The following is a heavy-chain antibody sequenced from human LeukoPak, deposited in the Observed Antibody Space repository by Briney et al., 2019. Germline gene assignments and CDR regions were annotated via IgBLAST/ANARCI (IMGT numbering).Heavy chain of an antibody. CDR2: ISAYNGNT. CDR3: AGASLKSYYYYYMDV. Sequence: ASVKVSCKASGYTFTSYGISWVRQAPGQGLEWMGWISAYNGNTNYAQKLQGRVTMTTDTSTSTAYMELSSLRSEDTAVYYCAGASLKSYYYYYMDVWGKGTTVTISS. J-gene: IGHJ6*03. V-gene: IGHV1-18*01. CDR1: GYTFTSYG.